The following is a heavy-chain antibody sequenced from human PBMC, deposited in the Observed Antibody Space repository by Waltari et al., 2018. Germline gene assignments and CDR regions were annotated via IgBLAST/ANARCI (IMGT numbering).Heavy chain of an antibody. CDR3: ARGRSGGAAI. D-gene: IGHD2-15*01. CDR1: GGSFSGYY. V-gene: IGHV4-34*01. CDR2: IDHSGST. Sequence: QVQLQQWGAGLLKPSEPLSLTCAAYGGSFSGYYWSWIRQPPGKGLEWIGEIDHSGSTNYNPSLKSRVTISVDTSKNQFSLKLNSVTAADTALYYCARGRSGGAAIWGQGTLVTVSS. J-gene: IGHJ4*02.